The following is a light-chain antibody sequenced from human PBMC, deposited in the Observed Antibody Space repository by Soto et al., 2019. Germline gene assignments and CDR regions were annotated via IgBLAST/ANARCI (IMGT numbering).Light chain of an antibody. Sequence: QSALTQPPSAAGSPGQSGTISCTGTSSDVGAYNYVSWYQQHPGKAPKLMIYDVSKRPSGVPDRFSGSKSGNTASLTVSGLQTEDEADYYCASYAGSNNWVFGGGTKLTVL. J-gene: IGLJ3*02. CDR2: DVS. V-gene: IGLV2-8*01. CDR3: ASYAGSNNWV. CDR1: SSDVGAYNY.